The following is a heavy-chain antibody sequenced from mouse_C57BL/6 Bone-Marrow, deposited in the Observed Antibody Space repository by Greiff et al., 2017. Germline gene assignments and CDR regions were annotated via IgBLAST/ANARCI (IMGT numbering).Heavy chain of an antibody. CDR1: GYSITSGYY. Sequence: ESGPGLVKPSQSLSLTCSVTGYSITSGYYWNWIRQFPGNKLEWMGYISYDGSNNYNPSLKNRISITRDTSKNQFFLKLNSVTTEDTATYYCARGKWGYFDYWGQGTTLTVSS. CDR2: ISYDGSN. V-gene: IGHV3-6*01. D-gene: IGHD1-3*01. CDR3: ARGKWGYFDY. J-gene: IGHJ2*01.